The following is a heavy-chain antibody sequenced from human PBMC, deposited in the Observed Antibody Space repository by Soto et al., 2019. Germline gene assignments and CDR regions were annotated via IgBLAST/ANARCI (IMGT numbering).Heavy chain of an antibody. V-gene: IGHV1-18*01. Sequence: ASVKVSCKASGYTFTSYGISWVRQAPGQGLEWMGWISAYNGNTNYAQKLQGRVTMTTDTSTSTAYMELRSLRSDDTAVYYCARDCISTSCYGPYYYGMDVWGQGTTVTVSS. D-gene: IGHD2-2*01. CDR2: ISAYNGNT. J-gene: IGHJ6*02. CDR1: GYTFTSYG. CDR3: ARDCISTSCYGPYYYGMDV.